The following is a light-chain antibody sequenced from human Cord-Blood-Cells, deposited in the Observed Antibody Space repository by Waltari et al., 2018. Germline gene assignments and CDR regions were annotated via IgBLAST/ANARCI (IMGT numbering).Light chain of an antibody. V-gene: IGLV2-8*01. CDR3: SSYAGSNNLV. CDR1: SSDVGGYNY. J-gene: IGLJ2*01. Sequence: QSALTQPPSASGSPGQSVTISCTGTSSDVGGYNYVPWYQQHPGKAPKLMIYEVSKRPSGVPDRFSGSKSGNTVSLTVSGLQAEDEADYYCSSYAGSNNLVFGGGTKLTVL. CDR2: EVS.